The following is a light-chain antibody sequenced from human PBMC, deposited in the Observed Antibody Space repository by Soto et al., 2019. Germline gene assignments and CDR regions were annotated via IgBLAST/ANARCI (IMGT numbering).Light chain of an antibody. CDR1: QSISTW. J-gene: IGKJ1*01. Sequence: DIQMTQSPSTLSASVGDRVTITCRASQSISTWLAWYQQKPGKAPKLLIYDVSSLESGVPSRFSGSGSGTEFTLTISSLHHDDFATYYCQHCNTSWTFGQGTKVEIK. CDR2: DVS. V-gene: IGKV1-5*01. CDR3: QHCNTSWT.